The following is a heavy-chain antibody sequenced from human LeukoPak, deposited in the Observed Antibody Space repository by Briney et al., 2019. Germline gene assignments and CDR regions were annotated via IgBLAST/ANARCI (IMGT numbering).Heavy chain of an antibody. D-gene: IGHD5-12*01. V-gene: IGHV3-30*02. CDR2: IRYDGSNK. CDR1: GFTFSSYG. CDR3: AKPALGYDQLGDY. J-gene: IGHJ4*02. Sequence: GGSLRLSCAASGFTFSSYGMNWVRQAPGKGLEWVAFIRYDGSNKYYADSVKGRFTISRDNSKNTLYLQMNSLRAEDTAVYYCAKPALGYDQLGDYWGQGTLVTVSS.